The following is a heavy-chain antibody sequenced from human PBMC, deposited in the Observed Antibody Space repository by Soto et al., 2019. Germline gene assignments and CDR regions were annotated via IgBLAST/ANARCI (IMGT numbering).Heavy chain of an antibody. J-gene: IGHJ6*02. CDR1: GFTFTSSA. CDR2: IVVGSGNT. CDR3: SALSGSGYCGSSSCYFYHYGMDV. V-gene: IGHV1-58*01. D-gene: IGHD2-2*01. Sequence: ASVKVSCKASGFTFTSSAVQRVRQASGQRLARIGWIVVGSGNTNYAKKFQERVTITRDMSTSTDYMEQIRLRSGDAAVHYCSALSGSGYCGSSSCYFYHYGMDVWPQGTTVTFS.